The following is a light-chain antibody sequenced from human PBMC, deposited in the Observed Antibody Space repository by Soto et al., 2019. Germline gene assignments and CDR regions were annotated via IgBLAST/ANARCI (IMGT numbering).Light chain of an antibody. CDR2: GAS. Sequence: EIVMTQSPATLSVSPGERATLSCRASQSVSSNLAWYQQKPGQAPRLLIYGASTRATGIPARFSGSGSGREFTLTISRLQSEDFAVYYCQQYNNWPPLTVGGGTKVEIK. V-gene: IGKV3-15*01. J-gene: IGKJ4*01. CDR3: QQYNNWPPLT. CDR1: QSVSSN.